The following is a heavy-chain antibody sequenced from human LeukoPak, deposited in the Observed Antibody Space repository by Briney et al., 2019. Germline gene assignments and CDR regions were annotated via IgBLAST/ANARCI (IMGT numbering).Heavy chain of an antibody. CDR1: GLTLSSYA. CDR3: ARVAARVSLDY. J-gene: IGHJ4*02. V-gene: IGHV3-64*01. D-gene: IGHD2-15*01. Sequence: GGSLRLSCAASGLTLSSYAMHWVRQAPGKGLEYVSAISSNGGSTYYANSVKGRFTISRDNSKNTLYLQMGSLRAEDMAVYYCARVAARVSLDYWGQGTLVTVSS. CDR2: ISSNGGST.